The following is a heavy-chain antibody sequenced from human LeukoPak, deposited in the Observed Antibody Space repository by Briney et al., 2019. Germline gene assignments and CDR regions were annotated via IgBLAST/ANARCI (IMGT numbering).Heavy chain of an antibody. J-gene: IGHJ4*02. D-gene: IGHD3-9*01. CDR3: ARDTGDYPYYFDY. CDR1: GYSIGRYF. CDR2: MHFSGAT. Sequence: SESLSLTCTVSGYSIGRYFWSWVRQSPTKGVEWLGYMHFSGATNYNPSLKSRVTISVDKSKKAFHLKLTSVTAADTAVYFCARDTGDYPYYFDYWGQGILVTVSS. V-gene: IGHV4-59*01.